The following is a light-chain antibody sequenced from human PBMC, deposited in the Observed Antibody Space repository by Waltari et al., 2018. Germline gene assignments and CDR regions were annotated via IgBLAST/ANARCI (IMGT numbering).Light chain of an antibody. CDR3: QQYNNWPPFT. Sequence: IVMTQSPAPLSVSPGERATPPCRASQSVSSNLAWYQQKPGQAPRLLIYGASTRATGIPARFSGSGSGTEFTLTISSLQSEDFAVYYCQQYNNWPPFTFGPGTKVDIK. CDR2: GAS. CDR1: QSVSSN. V-gene: IGKV3-15*01. J-gene: IGKJ3*01.